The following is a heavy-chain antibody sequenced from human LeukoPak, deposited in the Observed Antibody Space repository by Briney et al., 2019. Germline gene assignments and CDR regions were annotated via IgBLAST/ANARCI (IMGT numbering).Heavy chain of an antibody. Sequence: GGSPRLSCAASGFTFSSYSMNWVRQAPGKGLEWVSYISSSSSTIYYADSVKGRFTISRDNAKNSLYLQMNGLRVEDTAVYYCVREGPRGLAFDIWGQGTMVTVSS. CDR3: VREGPRGLAFDI. V-gene: IGHV3-48*01. D-gene: IGHD3/OR15-3a*01. CDR1: GFTFSSYS. J-gene: IGHJ3*02. CDR2: ISSSSSTI.